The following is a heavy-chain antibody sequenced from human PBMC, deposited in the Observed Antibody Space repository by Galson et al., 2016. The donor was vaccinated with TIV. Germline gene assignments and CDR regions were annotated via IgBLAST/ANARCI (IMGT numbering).Heavy chain of an antibody. D-gene: IGHD3-3*01. V-gene: IGHV1-69*01. Sequence: CKASGGTFTSFAISWVRQSRGQGLEWMGGTVPMFGIVTYAQKFQGKITLTADASTSTAYMELRSLRSDDTAVYYCARGGWSGDPGDYHYYYMDVWGKGTTVIVSS. CDR2: TVPMFGIV. CDR3: ARGGWSGDPGDYHYYYMDV. J-gene: IGHJ6*03. CDR1: GGTFTSFA.